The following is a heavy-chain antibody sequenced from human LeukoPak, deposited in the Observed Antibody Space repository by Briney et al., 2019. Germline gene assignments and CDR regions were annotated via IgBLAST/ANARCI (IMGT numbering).Heavy chain of an antibody. CDR3: ARDLWWTTVTTDYFDY. Sequence: GGSLRLSCAASGFTFSSYWMSWVRQAPGKGLEWVANIKQDGSEKYYVDSVKGRFTISRDNAKNSLYLQMNSLRAEDMAVYYCARDLWWTTVTTDYFDYWGQGTLVTVSS. CDR2: IKQDGSEK. CDR1: GFTFSSYW. D-gene: IGHD4-17*01. V-gene: IGHV3-7*01. J-gene: IGHJ4*02.